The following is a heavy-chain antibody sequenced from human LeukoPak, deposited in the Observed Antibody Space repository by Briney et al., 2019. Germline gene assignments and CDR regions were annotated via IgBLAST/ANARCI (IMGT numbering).Heavy chain of an antibody. J-gene: IGHJ4*02. V-gene: IGHV3-21*01. CDR1: GFTFSTYT. CDR2: ISSSSNYI. CDR3: ARVLGGSGSYSYFDY. Sequence: PGGSLRLSCAVSGFTFSTYTMNWVRQAPGKGLEWVSSISSSSNYIYYADSVRGRFTISRDNAKNSLSLQMNSLRAEDTAVYYCARVLGGSGSYSYFDYWGQGTLVTVSS. D-gene: IGHD3-10*01.